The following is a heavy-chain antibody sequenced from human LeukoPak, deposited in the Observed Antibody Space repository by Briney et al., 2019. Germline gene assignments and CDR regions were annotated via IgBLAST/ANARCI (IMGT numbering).Heavy chain of an antibody. CDR3: ARQIASAGTAGFDF. D-gene: IGHD6-13*01. CDR1: GGSITSGTYY. CDR2: IYSSGDT. Sequence: SQTLSLTCTVSGGSITSGTYYWTWIRHHPGKGLEWIGYIYSSGDTQYNPSLKSRVTMSVDTSKNQFSLRLRSVTAADTAVYYCARQIASAGTAGFDFWGQGALVTVSS. J-gene: IGHJ4*02. V-gene: IGHV4-31*03.